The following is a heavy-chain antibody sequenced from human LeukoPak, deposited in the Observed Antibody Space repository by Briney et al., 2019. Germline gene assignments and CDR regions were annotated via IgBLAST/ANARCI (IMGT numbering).Heavy chain of an antibody. CDR1: GGSISSSNW. Sequence: KTSGTLSLTCAVSGGSISSSNWWSWVRQPPGKGLEWIGEIYHSGSTNYNPSLKSRVTISVDKSKNQFSLKLSSVTAADTAVYYCASQRNWNVYYYGMDVWGQGTTVTVSS. V-gene: IGHV4-4*02. CDR3: ASQRNWNVYYYGMDV. J-gene: IGHJ6*02. CDR2: IYHSGST. D-gene: IGHD1-20*01.